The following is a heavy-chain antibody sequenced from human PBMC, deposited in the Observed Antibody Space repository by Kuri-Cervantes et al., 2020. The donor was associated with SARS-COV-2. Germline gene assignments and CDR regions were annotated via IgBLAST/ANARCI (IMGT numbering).Heavy chain of an antibody. CDR3: ARDQGGYSSSWYDYYHYYMDV. V-gene: IGHV3-48*01. Sequence: GESLKISCAASGFTFSSYSMNWVRQAPGKGLEWVSYISSSSSTIYYADSVKGRFTISRDNAKNSLYLQMNSLRAEDTAVYYCARDQGGYSSSWYDYYHYYMDVWGKGTTVTVSS. D-gene: IGHD6-13*01. J-gene: IGHJ6*03. CDR2: ISSSSSTI. CDR1: GFTFSSYS.